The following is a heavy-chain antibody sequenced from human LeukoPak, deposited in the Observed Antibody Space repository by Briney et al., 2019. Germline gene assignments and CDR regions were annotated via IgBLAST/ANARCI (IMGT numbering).Heavy chain of an antibody. CDR1: GGSISRYY. CDR3: ARDEQWLVYAFDL. Sequence: SETLSLTCTVSGGSISRYYWGWIRQPPGKGLEWIGSIYHIGSTYYNPSLKSRVTISVDTSKNQFSLKLSSVTAADTDVYYCARDEQWLVYAFDLWGQETMVTVSS. CDR2: IYHIGST. J-gene: IGHJ3*01. V-gene: IGHV4-38-2*02. D-gene: IGHD6-19*01.